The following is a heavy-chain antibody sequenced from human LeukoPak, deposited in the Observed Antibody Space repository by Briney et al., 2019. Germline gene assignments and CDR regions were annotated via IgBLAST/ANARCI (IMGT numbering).Heavy chain of an antibody. V-gene: IGHV4-59*08. CDR1: GDSISGYY. D-gene: IGHD4-17*01. Sequence: PSETLSLTCTVSGDSISGYYCSWIRQPPGKGLEWIGYIYYSGSTNYNASLKSRVIIYVDTSKIQFSLKLSSVTAAGTAVYYCARYLSYGDSNYFDYWGQGTLVTVSS. J-gene: IGHJ4*02. CDR3: ARYLSYGDSNYFDY. CDR2: IYYSGST.